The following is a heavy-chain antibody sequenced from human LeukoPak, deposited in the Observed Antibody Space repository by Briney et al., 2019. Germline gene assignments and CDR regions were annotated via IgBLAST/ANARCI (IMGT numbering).Heavy chain of an antibody. CDR2: ITGSSSTI. J-gene: IGHJ4*02. Sequence: GGSLRLSCAASGFTFSTYSMNWVRQAPGRGLEWVSYITGSSSTIYYADSVKGRFTISRENAKNSLYLQMNSLRAEDTAVYYCGRRFDSWGQGTLVTVSS. CDR1: GFTFSTYS. V-gene: IGHV3-48*01. CDR3: GRRFDS.